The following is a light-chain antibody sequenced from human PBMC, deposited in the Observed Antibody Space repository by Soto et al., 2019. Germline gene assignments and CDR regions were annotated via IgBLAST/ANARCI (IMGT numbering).Light chain of an antibody. CDR3: CSYAGSYSYV. J-gene: IGLJ1*01. Sequence: HSVLTQPRSVSGSPGQSVAISFTGTSSDVGGYNYVSWYQQHPGKAPKLIIYDVTKRPSGVPDRFSGSSSGNTASLTISGLQAEDEADYFCCSYAGSYSYVFGTGTKVTV. CDR1: SSDVGGYNY. CDR2: DVT. V-gene: IGLV2-11*01.